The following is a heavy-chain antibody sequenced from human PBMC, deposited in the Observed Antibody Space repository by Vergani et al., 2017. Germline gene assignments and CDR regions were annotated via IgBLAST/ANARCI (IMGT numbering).Heavy chain of an antibody. Sequence: EGQLVESGGDWVQRGGSLRLSCAASGFISSSYWMSWVRQAPGKGLEWVANVNQDGSEKYYVDSVRGRFTISRDNAKNSIYLQMNSLRAEDTAVYYCASSVVAAWAHWFDPWGQGTLVTVSS. D-gene: IGHD2-15*01. CDR3: ASSVVAAWAHWFDP. CDR1: GFISSSYW. J-gene: IGHJ5*02. CDR2: VNQDGSEK. V-gene: IGHV3-7*01.